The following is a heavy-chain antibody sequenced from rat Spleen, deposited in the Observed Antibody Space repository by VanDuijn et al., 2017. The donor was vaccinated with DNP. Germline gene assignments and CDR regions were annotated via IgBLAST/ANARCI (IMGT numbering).Heavy chain of an antibody. CDR1: GYSITNNY. J-gene: IGHJ2*01. V-gene: IGHV3-1*01. CDR2: INYSGRT. CDR3: ARWGDYFDY. Sequence: EVQLQESGPGLVKPSQSLSLTCSVTGYSITNNYWGWIRKFPGNKMEYIGHINYSGRTHYNSSRKGLMSISRDTSKNQFFLHLTSVTTEDTATYYCARWGDYFDYWGQGVMVTVSS.